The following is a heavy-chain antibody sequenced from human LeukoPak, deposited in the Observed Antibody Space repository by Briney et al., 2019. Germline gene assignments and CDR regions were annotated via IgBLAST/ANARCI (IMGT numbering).Heavy chain of an antibody. Sequence: SGGSLRLFCAASGFNFSDYYINWVRQAPGKGLEWVSSISSSGGYRYYADSVKGRFTISRDNAKNSLYLQMNGLRAEDTAVYFCARGKLLYFDFDYWGQGTLVTVSS. J-gene: IGHJ4*02. CDR2: ISSSGGYR. CDR1: GFNFSDYY. V-gene: IGHV3-21*01. CDR3: ARGKLLYFDFDY. D-gene: IGHD3-9*01.